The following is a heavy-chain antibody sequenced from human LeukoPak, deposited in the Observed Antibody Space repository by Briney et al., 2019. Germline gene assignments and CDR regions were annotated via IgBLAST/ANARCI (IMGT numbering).Heavy chain of an antibody. J-gene: IGHJ3*02. D-gene: IGHD6-13*01. V-gene: IGHV4-4*07. CDR2: IYTSGST. CDR1: GGSISSYY. CDR3: SGSGSSWSDDAFDI. Sequence: SETLSLTCTVSGGSISSYYWSWIRQPAGKGLEWIGRIYTSGSTNYNPSLKSRVTISVDTSKNQFSLKLSSVTAADTAVYYCSGSGSSWSDDAFDIWGQGTMVTVSS.